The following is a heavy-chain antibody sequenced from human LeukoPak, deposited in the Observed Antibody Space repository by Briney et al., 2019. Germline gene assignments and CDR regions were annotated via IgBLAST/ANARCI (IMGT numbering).Heavy chain of an antibody. CDR2: INWNGGST. V-gene: IGHV3-20*04. J-gene: IGHJ3*01. CDR3: ARRFYDTSPRPFDV. Sequence: GGSLRLSCAASGFTFDDYGMSWVRQGPGKGLEWVSGINWNGGSTGYEDSVKGRFTISRDNAKNSLYLQMNSLRAEDTAVYYCARRFYDTSPRPFDVWGQGTMVTVSS. D-gene: IGHD3-22*01. CDR1: GFTFDDYG.